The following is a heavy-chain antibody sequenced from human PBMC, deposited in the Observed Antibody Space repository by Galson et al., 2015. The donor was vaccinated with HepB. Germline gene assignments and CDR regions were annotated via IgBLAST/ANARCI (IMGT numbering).Heavy chain of an antibody. CDR3: AKRGDFDFWSGYLTH. Sequence: SLRLSCSASAFTFDSYAMSWVRRAPGQGLEWVVGIRGRGGITYYADSVKGRFLISRDNSQNTLYLLMNSLRAEDTAIYYCAKRGDFDFWSGYLTHWGQGILVTVSS. J-gene: IGHJ4*02. CDR2: IRGRGGIT. D-gene: IGHD3-3*01. CDR1: AFTFDSYA. V-gene: IGHV3-23*01.